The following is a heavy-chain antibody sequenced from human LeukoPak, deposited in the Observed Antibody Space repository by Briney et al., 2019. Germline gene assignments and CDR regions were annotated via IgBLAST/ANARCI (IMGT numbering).Heavy chain of an antibody. CDR2: INTNTGDP. D-gene: IGHD3-10*01. V-gene: IGHV7-4-1*02. CDR3: ARDLHLYYGSGSYSDAFDI. CDR1: GYSFSDYY. J-gene: IGHJ3*02. Sequence: ASVKVSCTASGYSFSDYYIHWLRQAPGQGLEWMGWINTNTGDPTYAQGFTGRFVFSLDTYVSTAYLQISSLKAEDTAVYYCARDLHLYYGSGSYSDAFDIWGQGTMVTVSS.